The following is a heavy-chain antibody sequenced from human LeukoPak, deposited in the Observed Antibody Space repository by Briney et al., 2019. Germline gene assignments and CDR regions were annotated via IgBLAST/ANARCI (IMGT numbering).Heavy chain of an antibody. D-gene: IGHD1-26*01. CDR3: TRLGGSYYTY. J-gene: IGHJ4*02. CDR2: IKQDGGEK. CDR1: GFTFSSYW. Sequence: PGGSLRLSCAASGFTFSSYWMSWVRQAPGKGLERVANIKQDGGEKYYVDSVEGRFTISRDNAKNSLFLQMNSLRAEDTAVYYCTRLGGSYYTYWGQGTLVTVSS. V-gene: IGHV3-7*01.